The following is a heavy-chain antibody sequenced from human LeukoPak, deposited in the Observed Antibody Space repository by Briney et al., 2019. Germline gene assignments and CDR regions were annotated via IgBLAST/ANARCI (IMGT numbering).Heavy chain of an antibody. J-gene: IGHJ4*02. Sequence: GGSLRLSCAASGFTFSNCAMSWVRQAPGKGLEWVSSITGNALNTYQADFIKGRFTISRDDSKNTLYLHLSSLRVEDTAVYYCAKLQDFYDNSGYSYFDNWGQGTLVTVSS. V-gene: IGHV3-23*01. D-gene: IGHD3-22*01. CDR2: ITGNALNT. CDR1: GFTFSNCA. CDR3: AKLQDFYDNSGYSYFDN.